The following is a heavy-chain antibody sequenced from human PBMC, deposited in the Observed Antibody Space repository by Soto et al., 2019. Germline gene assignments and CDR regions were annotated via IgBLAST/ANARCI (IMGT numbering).Heavy chain of an antibody. D-gene: IGHD5-12*01. CDR2: ISGYNGDI. J-gene: IGHJ4*02. CDR1: GYTFNRHG. CDR3: ASVRIVGSRDIDF. Sequence: QVHLVQSGGEVKKPGASVKVSCKASGYTFNRHGITWVRQAPGQGLEWMGWISGYNGDINYEQKFQGRVTLSSDTLPSTVYLDLNSHSFDDTAVYYCASVRIVGSRDIDFWGQGSLVTVSS. V-gene: IGHV1-18*04.